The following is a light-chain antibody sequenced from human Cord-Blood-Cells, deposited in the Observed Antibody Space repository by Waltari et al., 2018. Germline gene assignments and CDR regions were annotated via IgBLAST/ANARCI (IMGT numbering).Light chain of an antibody. J-gene: IGKJ1*01. V-gene: IGKV3-15*01. CDR2: GAS. CDR1: QSVSSN. Sequence: EIVMTQSPATLSVSPGERATLPCRASQSVSSNVAWYQQKPGQAPSRLIYGASTRATGIPARFSGSGSGTEFTLTISSLQSEDFAVYYCQQYNNWPLTDQGRRTFGQGTKVEIK. CDR3: QQYNNWPLTDQGRRT.